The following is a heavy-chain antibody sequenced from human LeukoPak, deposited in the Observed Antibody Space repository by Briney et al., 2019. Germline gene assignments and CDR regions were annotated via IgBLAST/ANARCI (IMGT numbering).Heavy chain of an antibody. Sequence: GGSLRLSCVASGFSFSDYAMTWVRQAPGKGPEWVSGISATSGSTFYADSVEGRFTIFRDNSKNTLELQMNSLRAEDTAMYYCAKVPVDTIFRSDYWGQGTLVTVSS. CDR3: AKVPVDTIFRSDY. CDR2: ISATSGST. D-gene: IGHD3-3*01. V-gene: IGHV3-23*01. J-gene: IGHJ4*02. CDR1: GFSFSDYA.